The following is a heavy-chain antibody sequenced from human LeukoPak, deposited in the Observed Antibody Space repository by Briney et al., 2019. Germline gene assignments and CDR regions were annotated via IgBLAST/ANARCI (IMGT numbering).Heavy chain of an antibody. CDR3: ATYSNYDSSGYYIFRPFDY. Sequence: GASVKVSCKVSGYTLTELSMHWVRQAPGKGLEWMGGFDPEDGETIYAQKFQGRVTMTEDTSTDTAYMELSSLRSEDTAVYYCATYSNYDSSGYYIFRPFDYWGQGTLVTVSS. CDR2: FDPEDGET. J-gene: IGHJ4*02. D-gene: IGHD3-22*01. V-gene: IGHV1-24*01. CDR1: GYTLTELS.